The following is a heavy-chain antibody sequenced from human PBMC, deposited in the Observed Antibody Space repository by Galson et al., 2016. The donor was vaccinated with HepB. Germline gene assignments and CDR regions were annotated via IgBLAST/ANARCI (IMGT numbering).Heavy chain of an antibody. V-gene: IGHV2-70*01. CDR2: IDWADDK. CDR3: ARIRGYCSGGSGYASQADY. J-gene: IGHJ4*02. D-gene: IGHD2-15*01. Sequence: PALVKPTQTLTLTCTFSEFSLSTSGMCVSWIRQPPGKALEWLALIDWADDKYYNTSLKTRLTISKATSKNQVILTMTNMDPVDTATYYCARIRGYCSGGSGYASQADYWGPGTLVTVSS. CDR1: EFSLSTSGMC.